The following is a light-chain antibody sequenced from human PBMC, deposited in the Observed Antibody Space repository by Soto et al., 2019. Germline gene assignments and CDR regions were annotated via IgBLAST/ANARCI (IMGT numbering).Light chain of an antibody. Sequence: QSALTQPPSVSGSPGQSIPISCTGTSSDVGGYNYVSWYQQHPGEAPKLMIYEVSNRPSGVSNRFSGSKSGNTASLTISGLQAEDEADYYCSSYTSSSTQVVFGGGTKLTVL. CDR2: EVS. CDR3: SSYTSSSTQVV. J-gene: IGLJ2*01. CDR1: SSDVGGYNY. V-gene: IGLV2-14*01.